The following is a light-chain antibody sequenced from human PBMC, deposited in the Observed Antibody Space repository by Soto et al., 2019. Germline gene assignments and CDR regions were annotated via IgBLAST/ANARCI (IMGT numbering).Light chain of an antibody. CDR1: QDIRND. CDR2: AAS. Sequence: DIQMTQSPSSLSASVGDRVTITCRASQDIRNDLGWYQQKPGQAPERLIFAASSLKSGVPSRFSGGGSRTAFPLTISSLHPKDFATYYCLQHNAFPLTFGGGTKVEIK. J-gene: IGKJ4*01. V-gene: IGKV1-17*01. CDR3: LQHNAFPLT.